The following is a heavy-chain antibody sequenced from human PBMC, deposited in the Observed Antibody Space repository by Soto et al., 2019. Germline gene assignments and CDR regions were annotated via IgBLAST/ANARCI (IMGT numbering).Heavy chain of an antibody. V-gene: IGHV6-1*01. D-gene: IGHD6-6*01. CDR1: GDSVSSNSAA. Sequence: SQTLSLTCAISGDSVSSNSAAWNWIRQSPSRGLEWLGRTYYRSKWYNDYAVSVKSRITINPDTSKNQFSLQLNSVTPEDTAVYYCSRDLTETEYSISFDAFDIWGQGTMVTVSS. CDR2: TYYRSKWYN. CDR3: SRDLTETEYSISFDAFDI. J-gene: IGHJ3*02.